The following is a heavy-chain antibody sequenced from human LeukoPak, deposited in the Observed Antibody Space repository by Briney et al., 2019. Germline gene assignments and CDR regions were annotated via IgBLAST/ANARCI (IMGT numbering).Heavy chain of an antibody. Sequence: SETLSLTCTVSGGSISSGSDYWSWIRQPAGKGLEWIGRIYTSGSTNYNPSLKSRVTISVDTSKNQFSLKLSSVTAADTAVYYCARDRGAGLAAAYWGQGTLVTVSS. CDR2: IYTSGST. D-gene: IGHD6-13*01. CDR3: ARDRGAGLAAAY. V-gene: IGHV4-61*02. J-gene: IGHJ4*02. CDR1: GGSISSGSDY.